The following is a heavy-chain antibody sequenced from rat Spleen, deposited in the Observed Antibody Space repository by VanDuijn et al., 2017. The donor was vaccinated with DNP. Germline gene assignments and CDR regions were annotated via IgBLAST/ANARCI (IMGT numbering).Heavy chain of an antibody. D-gene: IGHD1-11*01. J-gene: IGHJ2*01. CDR2: ISTSDVST. V-gene: IGHV5-27*01. Sequence: EVQLVESGGGLVQFGRSLKLSCAASGFTFSNYGMAWVRQAPKKGLEWVATISTSDVSTYYRDSVKGRFTISRDNAKSTLYLQMDSLRSEDTATYYCTTRGNYGGYDYWGQGVMVTVSS. CDR1: GFTFSNYG. CDR3: TTRGNYGGYDY.